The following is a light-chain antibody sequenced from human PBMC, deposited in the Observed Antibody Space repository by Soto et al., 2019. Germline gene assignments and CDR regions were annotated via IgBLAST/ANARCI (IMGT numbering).Light chain of an antibody. J-gene: IGLJ7*01. CDR2: DVS. V-gene: IGLV2-14*01. Sequence: QSALTQPASMSGSPGQSITISCTGTSSDVGGYNYVSWYQQHPGKAPKLMIYDVSNRPSGVSNRFSGSKSGNTASLTISGLQAEDEADYYCSSYTSSSTYAVFGGGTQLTVL. CDR3: SSYTSSSTYAV. CDR1: SSDVGGYNY.